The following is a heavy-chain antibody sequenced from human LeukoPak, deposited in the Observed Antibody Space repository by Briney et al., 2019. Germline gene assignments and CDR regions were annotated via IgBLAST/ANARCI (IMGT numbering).Heavy chain of an antibody. Sequence: GASVKVSCKASGYTFTGYYMHWVRQAPGQGLEWMGWINPNSGGTNYAEKFQGRVTMTRDTAISTAYMELNRLRSDDTAVYYCARALYSSSNWFDPWGQGTLVTVSS. CDR3: ARALYSSSNWFDP. CDR2: INPNSGGT. V-gene: IGHV1-2*02. J-gene: IGHJ5*02. CDR1: GYTFTGYY. D-gene: IGHD6-13*01.